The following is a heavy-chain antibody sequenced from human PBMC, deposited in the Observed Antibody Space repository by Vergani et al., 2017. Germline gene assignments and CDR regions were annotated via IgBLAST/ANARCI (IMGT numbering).Heavy chain of an antibody. V-gene: IGHV3-33*06. J-gene: IGHJ4*02. Sequence: QVQLVESGGGVVQPGRSLRLSCAASGFTFSSYGMHWVRQAPGKGLEWVAVIWDDGSNKYYADSVKGRFTISRDNSKNTLYLQMNRLRAEDTAMYYCAKELPVVVAATDDYGGQGPLVTVYS. D-gene: IGHD2-15*01. CDR3: AKELPVVVAATDDY. CDR1: GFTFSSYG. CDR2: IWDDGSNK.